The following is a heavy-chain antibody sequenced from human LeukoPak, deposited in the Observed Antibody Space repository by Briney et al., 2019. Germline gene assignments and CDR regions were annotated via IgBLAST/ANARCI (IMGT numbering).Heavy chain of an antibody. J-gene: IGHJ3*02. D-gene: IGHD1-26*01. V-gene: IGHV3-48*04. CDR1: GFTFSSYS. CDR2: ISSSSSTI. Sequence: GGSLRLSCAASGFTFSSYSMNWVRQAPGKGLEWVSYISSSSSTIYYADSVKGRFTISRDNAKNTLSLQMNSLRAEDTAVYYCARVGGSNAFDIWGQGTMVIVSS. CDR3: ARVGGSNAFDI.